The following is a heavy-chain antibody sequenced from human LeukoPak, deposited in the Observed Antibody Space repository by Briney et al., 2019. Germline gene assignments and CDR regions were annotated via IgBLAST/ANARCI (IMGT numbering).Heavy chain of an antibody. CDR2: ICCSGDGT. V-gene: IGHV3-23*01. CDR1: GFTFKLYS. J-gene: IGHJ5*02. Sequence: RAGGSRRLSCTASGFTFKLYSMTWVRQAPGKGLEWLSCICCSGDGTHYTHSVKGPFTIYRDNYKNTLYPQINRLRAEDPAVHYCAKDRGPSVGIDNNCFDPWGQGTLVIVSS. D-gene: IGHD1-26*01. CDR3: AKDRGPSVGIDNNCFDP.